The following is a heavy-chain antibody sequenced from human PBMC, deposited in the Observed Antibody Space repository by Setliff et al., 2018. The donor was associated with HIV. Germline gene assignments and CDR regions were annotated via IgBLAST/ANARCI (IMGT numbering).Heavy chain of an antibody. CDR2: IYYSGST. J-gene: IGHJ3*02. D-gene: IGHD6-19*01. CDR1: GGSINSYY. CDR3: ARERGAVEQWLLGAFDI. Sequence: SETLSLTCTVSGGSINSYYLNWIRQPPGKGLEWIGYIYYSGSTYYNPSLKSRVSISVDTSKNQFSLKLSSVTAADTAVYYCARERGAVEQWLLGAFDIWGQGTMVTVSS. V-gene: IGHV4-59*01.